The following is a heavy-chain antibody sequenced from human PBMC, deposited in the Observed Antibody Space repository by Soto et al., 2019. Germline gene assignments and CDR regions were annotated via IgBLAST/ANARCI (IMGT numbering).Heavy chain of an antibody. V-gene: IGHV3-30*03. CDR3: AGGYYFGDY. CDR1: GFSFSSYG. Sequence: QVQVVESGGGVVQSGRSLRLSCAASGFSFSSYGMQWVRQAPGKGLEWVSLISHDGSNKYYADSVKGRFTISRDNSKNMLYLQMSSLRAEDTAVYYCAGGYYFGDYWGQGTLVIVSS. J-gene: IGHJ4*02. D-gene: IGHD3-3*01. CDR2: ISHDGSNK.